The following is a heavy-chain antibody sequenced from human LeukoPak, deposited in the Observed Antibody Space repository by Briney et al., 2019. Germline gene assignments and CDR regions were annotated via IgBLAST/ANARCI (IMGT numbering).Heavy chain of an antibody. J-gene: IGHJ4*02. V-gene: IGHV1-69*04. D-gene: IGHD3-22*01. CDR3: ARDQHWGLYDSKTFDY. CDR1: GGTFSSYT. CDR2: IIPILGIA. Sequence: SVKVSCKASGGTFSSYTISWVRQAPGQGLEWMVRIIPILGIANYAQKFQGRVTITADKSTSTAYMELSSLRSEDTAVYYCARDQHWGLYDSKTFDYWGQGTLVTVSS.